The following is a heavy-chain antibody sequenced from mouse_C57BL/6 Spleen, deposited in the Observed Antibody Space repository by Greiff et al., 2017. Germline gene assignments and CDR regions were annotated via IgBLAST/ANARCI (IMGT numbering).Heavy chain of an antibody. CDR3: TRPYYSNYLDY. V-gene: IGHV1-15*01. D-gene: IGHD2-5*01. J-gene: IGHJ2*01. Sequence: QVQLQESGAELVRPGASVTLSCKASGYTFTDYEMHWVKQTPVHGLEWIGAIDPETGGTAYNQKFKGKDILTADKSSSTAYMELRSLTSEDSAVYYCTRPYYSNYLDYWGQGTTLTVSS. CDR1: GYTFTDYE. CDR2: IDPETGGT.